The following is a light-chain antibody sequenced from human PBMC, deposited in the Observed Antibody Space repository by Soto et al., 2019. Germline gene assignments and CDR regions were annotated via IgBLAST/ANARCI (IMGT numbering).Light chain of an antibody. Sequence: EILLTQSPGTLSLSPGERATLSCRASQSVSSNLAWYQQKPGQAPRLLIYGASTRATGIPARFSGSGSGTEFTLTISSLKSQDFAVYYCQQYNNWPPITFGHGTRLEIK. CDR1: QSVSSN. J-gene: IGKJ5*01. CDR2: GAS. V-gene: IGKV3-15*01. CDR3: QQYNNWPPIT.